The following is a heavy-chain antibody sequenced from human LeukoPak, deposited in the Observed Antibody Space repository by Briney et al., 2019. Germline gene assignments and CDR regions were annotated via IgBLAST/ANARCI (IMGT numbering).Heavy chain of an antibody. D-gene: IGHD6-19*01. CDR3: AKTTTGYSSGRFPGWPVDY. CDR1: GFTFSSYA. CDR2: IFGSGGST. J-gene: IGHJ4*02. Sequence: GGSLRLSCAASGFTFSSYAMYWVRQAPGKGLEWVSGIFGSGGSTHYADSVKGRITISRDNSKNTVYLQMNSLRAEDTAVYYCAKTTTGYSSGRFPGWPVDYWGQGTLVTVSS. V-gene: IGHV3-23*01.